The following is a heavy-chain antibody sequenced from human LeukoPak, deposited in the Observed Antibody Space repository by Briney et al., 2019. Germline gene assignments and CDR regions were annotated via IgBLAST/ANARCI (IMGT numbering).Heavy chain of an antibody. CDR2: ISAYNGNT. CDR3: ARDASYDSSGYYYFDY. J-gene: IGHJ4*02. Sequence: GASVKVSCKASGYTFTSYGISWVRQAPGQGPEWMGWISAYNGNTNYAQKLQGRVTMTTDTSTSTAYMELRSLRSDDTAVYYCARDASYDSSGYYYFDYWGQGTLVTVSS. D-gene: IGHD3-22*01. V-gene: IGHV1-18*01. CDR1: GYTFTSYG.